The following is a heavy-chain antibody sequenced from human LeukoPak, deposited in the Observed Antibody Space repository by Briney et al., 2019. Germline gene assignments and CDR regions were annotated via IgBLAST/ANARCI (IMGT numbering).Heavy chain of an antibody. Sequence: SETLSLTCTVSGGSISSDGYYWSWIRQHPGKGLEWIGYIYYSGSTYYNPSLKSRVTISVDTSKNQFSLKLSSVTAADTAVYYCARLYGNYDSSGYYHRYFDYWGQGTLVTVSS. J-gene: IGHJ4*02. CDR1: GGSISSDGYY. D-gene: IGHD3-22*01. CDR2: IYYSGST. CDR3: ARLYGNYDSSGYYHRYFDY. V-gene: IGHV4-31*03.